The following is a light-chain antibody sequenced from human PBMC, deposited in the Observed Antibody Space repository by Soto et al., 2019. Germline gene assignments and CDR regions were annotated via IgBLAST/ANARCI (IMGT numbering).Light chain of an antibody. J-gene: IGKJ1*01. Sequence: EIVLTQSPGILSLSPGERATLSCRASQSVSNDFLAWYQQKPGQAPRLLIYGASTRATGIPDRFSGSGSGTDFTLTISRLEPEDFAVYYCQQYGRPFGQGTKVDIK. CDR3: QQYGRP. V-gene: IGKV3-20*01. CDR1: QSVSNDF. CDR2: GAS.